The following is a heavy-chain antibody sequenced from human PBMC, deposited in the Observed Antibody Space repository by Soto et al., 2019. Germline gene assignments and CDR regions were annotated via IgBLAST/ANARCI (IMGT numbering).Heavy chain of an antibody. CDR1: GFTFSNYG. V-gene: IGHV3-30*18. J-gene: IGHJ4*02. CDR2: VTDDGTKT. Sequence: RLSCEVSGFTFSNYGLHWVRQAPGQGLEWVAAVTDDGTKTYYGDSVKGRFTISRDNSKNTLFLQMNSLRIEDTAVYYCAKVGDVYNSFFDYWGQGTLVTVSS. CDR3: AKVGDVYNSFFDY. D-gene: IGHD1-26*01.